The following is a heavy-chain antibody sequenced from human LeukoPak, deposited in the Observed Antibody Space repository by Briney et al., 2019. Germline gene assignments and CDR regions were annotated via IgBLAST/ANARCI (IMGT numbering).Heavy chain of an antibody. CDR2: IYTSGST. CDR1: RGSISRYY. Sequence: SETLSLTCPISRGSISRYYWSWIRQPAGKGLEWIGRIYTSGSTNHNPSLTSRVTMSVDTSKNQFSLNLSSVTAADTAVYYCARGPRYSSSSGNFDYWGQGTLVTVSS. D-gene: IGHD6-6*01. V-gene: IGHV4-4*07. J-gene: IGHJ4*02. CDR3: ARGPRYSSSSGNFDY.